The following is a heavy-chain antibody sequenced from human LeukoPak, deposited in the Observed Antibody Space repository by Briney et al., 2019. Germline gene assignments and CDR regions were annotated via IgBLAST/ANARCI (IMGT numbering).Heavy chain of an antibody. CDR3: ARDPIAACPEGDY. CDR2: ISYDGSNK. J-gene: IGHJ4*02. D-gene: IGHD6-6*01. V-gene: IGHV3-30*04. Sequence: PGGSLRLSCAASGFTFSSYAMHWVRQAPGKGLEWVAVISYDGSNKYYADSVKGRFTISRDNSKNTLYLQMNSLRAEDTAVYYCARDPIAACPEGDYWGQGTLVTVSS. CDR1: GFTFSSYA.